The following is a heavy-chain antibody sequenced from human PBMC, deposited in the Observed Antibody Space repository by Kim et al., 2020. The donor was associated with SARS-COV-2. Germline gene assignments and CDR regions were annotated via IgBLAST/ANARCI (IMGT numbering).Heavy chain of an antibody. CDR2: ISSSSSYT. D-gene: IGHD3-10*01. V-gene: IGHV3-11*05. CDR3: ARGGNYYGSEGIFYGMDV. CDR1: GFTFSDYD. Sequence: GGSLRLSCAASGFTFSDYDMSWIRQAPGKGLEWVSYISSSSSYTNYADSVKGRFTISRDNAKNSLYLQLNSLRAEDTAVYYCARGGNYYGSEGIFYGMDVWGQETTVTVSS. J-gene: IGHJ6*02.